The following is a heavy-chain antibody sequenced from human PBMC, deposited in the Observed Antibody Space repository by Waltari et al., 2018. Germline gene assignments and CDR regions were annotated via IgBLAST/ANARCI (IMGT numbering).Heavy chain of an antibody. CDR3: ARRRSCSGGSCYSGWFDP. J-gene: IGHJ5*02. V-gene: IGHV4-34*01. D-gene: IGHD2-15*01. CDR1: GGSFSGYY. Sequence: QVQLQQWGAGLLKPSETLSLTCAVYGGSFSGYYWSWIRQPPGKGLEWIGEINHSGSTNYNPSLKSRVTISVDTSKNQFSLKLSSVTAADTAVYYCARRRSCSGGSCYSGWFDPWGQGTLVIVSS. CDR2: INHSGST.